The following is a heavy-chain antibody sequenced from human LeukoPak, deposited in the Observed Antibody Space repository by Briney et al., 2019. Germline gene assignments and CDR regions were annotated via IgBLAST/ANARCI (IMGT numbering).Heavy chain of an antibody. J-gene: IGHJ4*02. CDR3: TRGWVAAGSRFDH. Sequence: GGSLRLSCTASGFTFGDYSMSWVRQAPGKGLEWVGFIRSKAYGGTAEYAASVKGRFTISRDDSKSIAYLQMNSLKTEDTAVYYCTRGWVAAGSRFDHWGQGTPVTVSS. V-gene: IGHV3-49*04. CDR2: IRSKAYGGTA. CDR1: GFTFGDYS. D-gene: IGHD6-13*01.